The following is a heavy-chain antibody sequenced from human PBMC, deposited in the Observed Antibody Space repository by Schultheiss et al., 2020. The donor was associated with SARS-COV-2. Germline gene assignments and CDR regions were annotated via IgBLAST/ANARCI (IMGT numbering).Heavy chain of an antibody. V-gene: IGHV3-74*01. J-gene: IGHJ4*02. CDR2: IKSDGITT. CDR1: GFPFSEYS. D-gene: IGHD6-19*01. Sequence: GGSLRLSCAASGFPFSEYSMNWVRQVPGKGLVWVSRIKSDGITTSYADSVKGRFTISRDNSKNTLYLQMNSLRAEDTAVYYCASSGWHLGFDYWGQGTLVTVSS. CDR3: ASSGWHLGFDY.